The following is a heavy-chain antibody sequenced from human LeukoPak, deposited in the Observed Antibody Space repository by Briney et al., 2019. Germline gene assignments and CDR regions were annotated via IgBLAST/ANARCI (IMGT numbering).Heavy chain of an antibody. D-gene: IGHD5-12*01. J-gene: IGHJ4*02. V-gene: IGHV3-74*01. CDR3: ARGSEDGGYEDYFDY. Sequence: GGSPRLSCAASGFTFSSYWMHWVRQAPGKGLVWVSRINSDGSSTSYADSVKGRFTISRDNAKNTLYLQMNSLRAEDTAVYYCARGSEDGGYEDYFDYWGQGTLVTVSS. CDR1: GFTFSSYW. CDR2: INSDGSST.